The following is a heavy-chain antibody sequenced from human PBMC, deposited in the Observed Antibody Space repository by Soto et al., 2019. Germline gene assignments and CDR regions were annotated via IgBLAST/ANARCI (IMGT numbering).Heavy chain of an antibody. V-gene: IGHV4-30-2*01. CDR3: ARRWGRTFDY. CDR2: IYHSGST. CDR1: GGSISSGGYS. J-gene: IGHJ4*02. D-gene: IGHD7-27*01. Sequence: SETLSLTCAVSGGSISSGGYSWSWVRQPPGKGLEWIGYIYHSGSTYYNPSLKSRVTISVDTSKNQFSLKLSSVTAADTAVYYCARRWGRTFDYWGQGTLVTVSS.